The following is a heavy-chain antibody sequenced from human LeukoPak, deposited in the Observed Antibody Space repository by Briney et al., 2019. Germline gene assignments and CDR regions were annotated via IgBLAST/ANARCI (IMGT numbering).Heavy chain of an antibody. V-gene: IGHV1-69*05. J-gene: IGHJ6*04. D-gene: IGHD2-2*01. CDR1: LGTLSSYV. Sequence: SVKVSCKASLGTLSSYVISWVRQAPGQGREWVGGIIPIFGTANYAQKFQGRVTITTDESTSTAYMELSSLRSEDTAVYYCAGGIVVPDREFSMWVWGKGTTVTACS. CDR3: AGGIVVPDREFSMWV. CDR2: IIPIFGTA.